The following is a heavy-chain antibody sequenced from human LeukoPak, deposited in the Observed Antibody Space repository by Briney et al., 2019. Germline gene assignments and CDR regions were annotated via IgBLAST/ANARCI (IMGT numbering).Heavy chain of an antibody. Sequence: GGSLRLSCAASGFDFSTCAMTWVRQAPGKGLEWVAVISYDGSNKYYADSVKGRFTISRDNSKNTLYLQMNSLRAEDTAVYYCARDGSSWSFDYWGQGTLVTVSS. V-gene: IGHV3-30*19. CDR3: ARDGSSWSFDY. J-gene: IGHJ4*02. CDR2: ISYDGSNK. D-gene: IGHD6-13*01. CDR1: GFDFSTCA.